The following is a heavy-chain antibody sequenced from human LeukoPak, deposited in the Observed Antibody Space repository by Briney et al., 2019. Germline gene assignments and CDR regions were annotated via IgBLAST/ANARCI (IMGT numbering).Heavy chain of an antibody. CDR1: GDSISGYY. Sequence: SETLSLTCTVSGDSISGYYWSWIRQSPGKGLEWIGYIYYRGNTNYNPSLKSRVTISIDTSKNQFSLRLRSVNTADTAICYCAKVGSDDHYMDVWGKGTTVTVSS. D-gene: IGHD6-25*01. V-gene: IGHV4-59*01. CDR3: AKVGSDDHYMDV. J-gene: IGHJ6*03. CDR2: IYYRGNT.